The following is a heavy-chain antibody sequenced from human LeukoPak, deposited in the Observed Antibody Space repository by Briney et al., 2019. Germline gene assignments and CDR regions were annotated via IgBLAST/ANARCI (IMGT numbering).Heavy chain of an antibody. CDR3: ARTLYIAAVPGGFDY. D-gene: IGHD6-13*01. CDR1: GYTFTHYY. V-gene: IGHV1-2*02. J-gene: IGHJ4*02. Sequence: ASVKVSCKPSGYTFTHYYIYWVRQAPGQGLEWMGWINPNTGGTNYAQKFQGRVTMTRDTSISTVYMELSRLRSDDTALYYCARTLYIAAVPGGFDYWGQGTLVTVSS. CDR2: INPNTGGT.